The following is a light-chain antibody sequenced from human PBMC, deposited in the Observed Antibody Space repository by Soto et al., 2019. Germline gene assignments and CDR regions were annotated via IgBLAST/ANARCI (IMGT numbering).Light chain of an antibody. V-gene: IGLV2-8*01. CDR2: EVN. J-gene: IGLJ1*01. CDR3: SSYAGSNNFNV. Sequence: QSALSHPRSASGSPGLSVTISCTGTSSDVGGYNYVSWYQQHPGKAPKLIIYEVNKRPSGVPDRFSGSKSGNTASLTVSGLHAEDETDYYCSSYAGSNNFNVFGTGTKVTVL. CDR1: SSDVGGYNY.